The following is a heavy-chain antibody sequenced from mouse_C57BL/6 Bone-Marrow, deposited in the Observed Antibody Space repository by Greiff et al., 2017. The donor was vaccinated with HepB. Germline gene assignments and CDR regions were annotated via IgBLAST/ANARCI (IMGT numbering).Heavy chain of an antibody. Sequence: VHLVESGAELARPGASVKLSCKASGYTFTSYGISWVKQRTGQGLEWIGEIYPRSGNTYYNEKFKGKATLTADKSSSTAYMELRSLTSEDSAVYFCARGGYGGRYFDYWGQGTTLTVSS. V-gene: IGHV1-81*01. D-gene: IGHD2-2*01. CDR3: ARGGYGGRYFDY. J-gene: IGHJ2*01. CDR1: GYTFTSYG. CDR2: IYPRSGNT.